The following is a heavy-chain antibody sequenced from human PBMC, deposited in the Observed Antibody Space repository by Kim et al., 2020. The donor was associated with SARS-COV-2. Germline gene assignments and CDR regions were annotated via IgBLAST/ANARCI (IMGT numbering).Heavy chain of an antibody. J-gene: IGHJ4*02. Sequence: SETLSLTCTVSGGSISSSSYYWGWIRQPPGKGLEWIGSIYYSGSTYYNPSLKSRVTISVDTSKNQFSLKLSSVTAADTAVYYCGRGVVVPAAMDYWGQGTLVTVSS. D-gene: IGHD2-2*01. CDR2: IYYSGST. CDR3: GRGVVVPAAMDY. V-gene: IGHV4-39*01. CDR1: GGSISSSSYY.